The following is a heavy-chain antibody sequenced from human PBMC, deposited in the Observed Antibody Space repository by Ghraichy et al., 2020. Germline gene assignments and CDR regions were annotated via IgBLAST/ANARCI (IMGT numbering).Heavy chain of an antibody. CDR2: IYWDDDN. CDR1: GFSLSAPGVG. CDR3: AHGSGWLFDF. Sequence: SGPTLVKPTQTLKLTCTFSGFSLSAPGVGVGWIRQPPGKALEWLALIYWDDDNHFSPSLKNRLTLTKETSENHVVLTMTNMDPVDTATYFCAHGSGWLFDFWGQGTLVTVSS. V-gene: IGHV2-5*02. D-gene: IGHD6-19*01. J-gene: IGHJ4*02.